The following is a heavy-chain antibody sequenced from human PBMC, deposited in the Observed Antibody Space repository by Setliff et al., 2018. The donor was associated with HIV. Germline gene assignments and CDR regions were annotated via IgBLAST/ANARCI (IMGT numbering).Heavy chain of an antibody. V-gene: IGHV4-4*07. Sequence: SETLSLTCTVSGGSISSYYWSWIRQPAGKGLEWIGRIYTSGSTNYNPSLKSRVTMSVDTSKNQFSLKLSSVTAADTAVYYCARGRTHSKVPRPYYYMDVWGKGTTVTVSS. CDR2: IYTSGST. J-gene: IGHJ6*03. CDR3: ARGRTHSKVPRPYYYMDV. CDR1: GGSISSYY. D-gene: IGHD6-13*01.